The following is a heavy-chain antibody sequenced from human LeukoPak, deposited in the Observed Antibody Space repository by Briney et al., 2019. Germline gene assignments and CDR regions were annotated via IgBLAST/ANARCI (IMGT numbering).Heavy chain of an antibody. J-gene: IGHJ4*02. V-gene: IGHV4-59*01. D-gene: IGHD5-18*01. CDR1: GGSFNSYY. Sequence: KPSKTLSLTCTVSGGSFNSYYWSWIRQSPGKGLEWIGYIYYSGSTNYNPSLKSRATISADTSKNQFSLKLSSVTAADTAVYYCARAGYSFGLDYWGQGTLVTVSS. CDR3: ARAGYSFGLDY. CDR2: IYYSGST.